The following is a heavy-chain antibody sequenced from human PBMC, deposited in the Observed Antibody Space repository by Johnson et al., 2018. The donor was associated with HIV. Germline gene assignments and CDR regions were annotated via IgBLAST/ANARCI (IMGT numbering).Heavy chain of an antibody. CDR2: INWNGGST. D-gene: IGHD4/OR15-4a*01. V-gene: IGHV3-20*04. CDR1: GFTFDDYG. Sequence: VQLVESGGGLVKPGGSLRLSCAASGFTFDDYGMSWVRQAPGKGLEWVSGINWNGGSTGYADSVTGRFTISRDNAKNSLYLQMTSRRAEDTAVYYCARVGANFDAFDIWGQGTMVTVSS. J-gene: IGHJ3*02. CDR3: ARVGANFDAFDI.